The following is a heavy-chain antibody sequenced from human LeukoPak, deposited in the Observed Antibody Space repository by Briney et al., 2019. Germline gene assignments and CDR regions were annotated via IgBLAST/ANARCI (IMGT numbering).Heavy chain of an antibody. CDR1: GFTSSSHW. V-gene: IGHV3-74*01. CDR2: INSDGSST. J-gene: IGHJ5*02. D-gene: IGHD6-6*01. Sequence: GGSLRLSCAASGFTSSSHWMPWVRHAPGKGLVWVSRINSDGSSTSYADSVKGRFTISRDNAKNTLYLQMNSLRAEDTAVYYCARDGSSSPLVSLNWFDPWGQGTLVTVSS. CDR3: ARDGSSSPLVSLNWFDP.